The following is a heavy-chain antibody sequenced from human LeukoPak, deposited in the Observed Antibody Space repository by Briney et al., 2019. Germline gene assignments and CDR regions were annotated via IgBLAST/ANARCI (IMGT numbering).Heavy chain of an antibody. J-gene: IGHJ6*02. V-gene: IGHV3-23*01. Sequence: GGSLRLSCAASGFTFSSYAMSWVRQAPGKGLEWVSAISDSGASTYYADSVKGRFTISRDNSKNTLYLQMNSLRVEDTAVYYCAGGSCYSDDLYYYYGMDVWGQGTTVTVSS. D-gene: IGHD2-15*01. CDR2: ISDSGAST. CDR1: GFTFSSYA. CDR3: AGGSCYSDDLYYYYGMDV.